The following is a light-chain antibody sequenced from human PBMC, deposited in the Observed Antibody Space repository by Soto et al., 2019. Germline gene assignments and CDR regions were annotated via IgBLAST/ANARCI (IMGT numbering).Light chain of an antibody. CDR3: QQYNSFWT. Sequence: DIQMTQSPSTLYASVGDRVTITCRASQSISSWLAWYQQKPGKAPNLLIYDASSLESGVTSRFSGSGSGTEFTLTISCLQPDDFATYYCQQYNSFWTFGQGTKVEIK. V-gene: IGKV1-5*01. CDR1: QSISSW. J-gene: IGKJ1*01. CDR2: DAS.